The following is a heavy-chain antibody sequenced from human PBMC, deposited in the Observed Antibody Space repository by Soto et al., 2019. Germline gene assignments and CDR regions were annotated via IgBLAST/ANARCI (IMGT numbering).Heavy chain of an antibody. J-gene: IGHJ4*02. Sequence: PSETLSLTCTVSGGSISSYYWSWIRQPPGKGLEWIGYIYYSGSTNYNPSLKSRVTISVDTSKNQFSLKLSSVTAADTAVYYCARGSSSSRLHDYWGQGTLVTVSS. V-gene: IGHV4-59*01. CDR2: IYYSGST. CDR3: ARGSSSSRLHDY. D-gene: IGHD6-6*01. CDR1: GGSISSYY.